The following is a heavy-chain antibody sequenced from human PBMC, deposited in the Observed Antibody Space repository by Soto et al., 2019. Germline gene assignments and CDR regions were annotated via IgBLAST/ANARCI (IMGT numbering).Heavy chain of an antibody. J-gene: IGHJ4*02. CDR1: GFTFSSYA. D-gene: IGHD6-19*01. V-gene: IGHV3-23*01. Sequence: GGSLRLSCAASGFTFSSYAMSWVRQAPGKGLEWASAISGSGGSTYYADSVKGRFTISRDNSKNTLYLQMNSLRAEDTAVYYCAKARQWLVRAALDYWGQGTLVTVSS. CDR2: ISGSGGST. CDR3: AKARQWLVRAALDY.